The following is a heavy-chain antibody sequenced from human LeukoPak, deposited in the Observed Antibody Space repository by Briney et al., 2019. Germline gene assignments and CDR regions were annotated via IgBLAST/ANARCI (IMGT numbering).Heavy chain of an antibody. V-gene: IGHV4-39*01. CDR3: ARLGLISRMYYFDY. J-gene: IGHJ4*02. Sequence: SETLSLTCTVPGGSISSSSYYWGWIRQPPGKGLEWIGSIYYSGSTYYNPSLKSRVTISVDTSKNQFSLKLSSVTAADTAVYYCARLGLISRMYYFDYWGQGTLVTVSP. D-gene: IGHD2/OR15-2a*01. CDR1: GGSISSSSYY. CDR2: IYYSGST.